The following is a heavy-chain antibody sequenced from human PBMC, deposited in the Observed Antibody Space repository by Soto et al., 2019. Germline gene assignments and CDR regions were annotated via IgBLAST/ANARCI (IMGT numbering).Heavy chain of an antibody. CDR3: ARLRGGIRYFGMDV. V-gene: IGHV5-10-1*01. J-gene: IGHJ6*02. CDR2: IDPSDSYT. CDR1: GYSFTSYW. Sequence: PGESMKIPCKGVGYSFTSYWISRVRQMPGKGLEWMGRIDPSDSYTNYSPSFQGHVTISADKSISTAYLQWSSLKASDTAMYYCARLRGGIRYFGMDVWGQRTTVTVSS. D-gene: IGHD2-15*01.